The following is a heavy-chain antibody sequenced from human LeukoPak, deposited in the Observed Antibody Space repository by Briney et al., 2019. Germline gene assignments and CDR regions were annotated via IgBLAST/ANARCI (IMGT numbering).Heavy chain of an antibody. Sequence: GGSLRLSCEGSGFTFSNYWMSWVRQAPGKGLEWVANIQQHGSETYYGDSVKGRFTISRDNAKNSLYLQMNSLRAEDTAVYYCARDRELMRAFDIWGQGTMVTVSS. CDR3: ARDRELMRAFDI. D-gene: IGHD1-7*01. CDR2: IQQHGSET. CDR1: GFTFSNYW. J-gene: IGHJ3*02. V-gene: IGHV3-7*01.